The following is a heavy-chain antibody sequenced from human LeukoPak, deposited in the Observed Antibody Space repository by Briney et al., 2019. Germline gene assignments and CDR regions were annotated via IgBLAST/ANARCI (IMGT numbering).Heavy chain of an antibody. CDR1: GFTFSSYS. J-gene: IGHJ3*02. CDR3: AGYYDILTGNRGMYAFDI. Sequence: PGGSLRLSCAASGFTFSSYSMNWVRQAPGKGLEWVSSFSSRSSYIYYADSVKGRFTISRDNSKNTLYLQMNSLRAEDTAVYYCAGYYDILTGNRGMYAFDIWGQGTMVTVSS. CDR2: FSSRSSYI. V-gene: IGHV3-21*01. D-gene: IGHD3-9*01.